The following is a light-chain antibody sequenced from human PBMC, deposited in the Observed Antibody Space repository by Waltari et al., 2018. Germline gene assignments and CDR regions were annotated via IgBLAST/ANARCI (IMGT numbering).Light chain of an antibody. Sequence: DIVMTQFPDSLAVSLGERATINGKSRQSVLDSHNNRNYLAWYQQKPGQSPKLVIYWASTRESGVPDRFSGRGSGTDFTLTISSLQAEDVATYYCQQYYTTPWTFGQGTKVEIK. CDR3: QQYYTTPWT. J-gene: IGKJ1*01. CDR1: QSVLDSHNNRNY. CDR2: WAS. V-gene: IGKV4-1*01.